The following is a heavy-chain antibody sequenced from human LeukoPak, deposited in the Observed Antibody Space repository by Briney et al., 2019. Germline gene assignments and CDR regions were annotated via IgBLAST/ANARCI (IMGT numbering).Heavy chain of an antibody. Sequence: SETLSLTCIVSGDSISSGSYWRWIRQLPRKRLEWIGYIYYGGSTFYSPSLKRRVTISVDPSKNQFSLELSSVTAADTAVYYCARGVVVLAAFDNWGQGTLVTVSS. CDR1: GDSISSGSY. CDR2: IYYGGST. J-gene: IGHJ4*02. D-gene: IGHD2-15*01. CDR3: ARGVVVLAAFDN. V-gene: IGHV4-31*03.